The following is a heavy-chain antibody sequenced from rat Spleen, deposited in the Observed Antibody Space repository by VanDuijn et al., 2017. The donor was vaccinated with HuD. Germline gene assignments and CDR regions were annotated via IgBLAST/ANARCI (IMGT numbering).Heavy chain of an antibody. V-gene: IGHV5-17*01. Sequence: EVQLVESGGGLVQPGRSLKFSCAASGFTFSDYAIAWVRQAPKKGLEWVATIIYDGSSIYYRDSVKGRFTISRDNAKSTLYLQIDSLRSEDTATYYCARHAPANYAWYFDFWGSGTMVTMSS. CDR3: ARHAPANYAWYFDF. CDR1: GFTFSDYA. D-gene: IGHD1-10*01. CDR2: IIYDGSSI. J-gene: IGHJ1*01.